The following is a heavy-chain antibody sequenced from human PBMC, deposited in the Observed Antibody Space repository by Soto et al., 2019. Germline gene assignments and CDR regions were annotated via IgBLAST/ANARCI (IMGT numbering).Heavy chain of an antibody. CDR2: HANAGITK. V-gene: IGHV3-30*03. CDR1: GFTFTSSG. Sequence: PGGSLRLSCAASGFTFTSSGWHWVRQAPGKGLEWVACHANAGITKNYADSVKGRFTISRDNSKNTVFLQIDSLRGDDSAVYYCERDGPRFDVDVWGQGTTVTVSS. D-gene: IGHD3-3*01. J-gene: IGHJ6*02. CDR3: ERDGPRFDVDV.